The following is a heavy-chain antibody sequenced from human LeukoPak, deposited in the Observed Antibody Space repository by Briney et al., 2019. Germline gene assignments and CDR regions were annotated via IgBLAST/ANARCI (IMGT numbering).Heavy chain of an antibody. CDR3: ARRSSSGYSPNAFDI. D-gene: IGHD3-22*01. CDR2: IFPGDSDT. J-gene: IGHJ3*02. V-gene: IGHV5-51*01. CDR1: GYIFTSYW. Sequence: GESLKISCKGSGYIFTSYWIGWVRQMPGKGLEWMGIIFPGDSDTRYRPSFQGQVTISADKSITTAYLQWSSVKASDTAMYYCARRSSSGYSPNAFDIWGQGTMVTVSS.